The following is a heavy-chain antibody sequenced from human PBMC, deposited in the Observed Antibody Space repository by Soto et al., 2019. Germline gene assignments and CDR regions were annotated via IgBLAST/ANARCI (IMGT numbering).Heavy chain of an antibody. J-gene: IGHJ5*02. CDR1: GGSISSYY. V-gene: IGHV4-59*01. CDR3: PSSRRVAGGPYWLNH. D-gene: IGHD2-15*01. Sequence: SETLSLTCTVSGGSISSYYWSWIRQPPGKGLAWTGDIWYSGSTKSIPTLKSRVTISVPTSKTQFPLSLCSVTAVDMAVYSFPSSRRVAGGPYWLNHWGEAFLVT. CDR2: IWYSGST.